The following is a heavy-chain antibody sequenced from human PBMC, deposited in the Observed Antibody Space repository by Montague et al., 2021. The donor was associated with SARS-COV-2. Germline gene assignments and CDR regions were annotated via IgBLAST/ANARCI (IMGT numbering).Heavy chain of an antibody. CDR2: INEDGSEK. CDR3: TARRRKDPFDY. V-gene: IGHV3-7*01. CDR1: GFPFTTYW. J-gene: IGHJ4*02. D-gene: IGHD6-25*01. Sequence: SLRLSCAASGFPFTTYWMNWVRQAPGKGLEWVANINEDGSEKYYIDSVKGRFTISRDNARNSLFLQMTGLRAEDTAVYYCTARRRKDPFDYWGQGNLVTVSS.